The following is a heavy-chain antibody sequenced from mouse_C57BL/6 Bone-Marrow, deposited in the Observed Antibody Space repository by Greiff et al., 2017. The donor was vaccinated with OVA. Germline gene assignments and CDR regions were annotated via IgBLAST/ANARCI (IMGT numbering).Heavy chain of an antibody. CDR3: ISYCYGSSPYWYFDV. CDR1: GFNIKDDY. CDR2: IDPENGDT. V-gene: IGHV14-4*01. D-gene: IGHD1-1*01. J-gene: IGHJ1*03. Sequence: EVQLQQSGAELVRPGASVKLSCTASGFNIKDDYMHWVKQRPEQGLEWIGWIDPENGDTEYASKFQGKATITADTSSNTAYLQLSSLTSEDTAVYYCISYCYGSSPYWYFDVWGTGTTVTVSS.